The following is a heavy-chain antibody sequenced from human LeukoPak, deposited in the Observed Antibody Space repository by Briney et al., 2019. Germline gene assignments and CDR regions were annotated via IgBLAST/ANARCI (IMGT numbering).Heavy chain of an antibody. CDR1: GGTFSSYT. D-gene: IGHD3-9*01. J-gene: IGHJ4*02. V-gene: IGHV1-69*02. CDR2: IIPILGIA. CDR3: ASDAILRYFAWLFGGPFDY. Sequence: SVKVSCKASGGTFSSYTISWVRQAPGQGLEWMGRIIPILGIANYAQKFQGRVTITADKSTSTAYMELSSLRSEDTAVYCCASDAILRYFAWLFGGPFDYWGQGTLVTVSS.